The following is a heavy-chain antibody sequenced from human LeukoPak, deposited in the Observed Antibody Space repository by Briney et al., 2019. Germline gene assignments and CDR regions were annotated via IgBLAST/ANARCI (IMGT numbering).Heavy chain of an antibody. D-gene: IGHD3-22*01. CDR2: IYPRDGST. J-gene: IGHJ4*02. V-gene: IGHV1-46*01. CDR3: ARRDSRGFSFDY. CDR1: GYTFTSNY. Sequence: GASVKVSCKASGYTFTSNYIHWVRQAPGRGLEWMGMIYPRDGSTSYAQKFQGRVTVTRDTSTSTVHMELSGLRSEDTAMYYCARRDSRGFSFDYWGQGTLVTVSS.